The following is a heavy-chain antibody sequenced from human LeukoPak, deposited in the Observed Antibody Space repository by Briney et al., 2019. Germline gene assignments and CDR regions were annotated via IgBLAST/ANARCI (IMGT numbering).Heavy chain of an antibody. Sequence: GSLRLSCTASGFPFSFFTMSWVRQAPGKGLEWIGSIYYSKNTYYNPSLKSRVTISVDPSTNQFSLKLSSVTAADTAVYYCARHQWLGPFDYWGQGTLVTVSS. J-gene: IGHJ4*02. CDR1: GFPFSFFT. CDR2: IYYSKNT. V-gene: IGHV4-39*01. D-gene: IGHD6-19*01. CDR3: ARHQWLGPFDY.